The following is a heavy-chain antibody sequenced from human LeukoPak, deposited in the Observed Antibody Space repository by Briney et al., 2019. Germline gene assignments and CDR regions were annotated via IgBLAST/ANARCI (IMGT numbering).Heavy chain of an antibody. J-gene: IGHJ4*02. D-gene: IGHD4-17*01. CDR2: ISAYNGNT. CDR1: GYTFTSYD. CDR3: ARAGVYSGYTSDLDDYGDYTYYYFDY. V-gene: IGHV1-18*01. Sequence: ASVKVSCKASGYTFTSYDISWVRQAPGQGLEWMGSISAYNGNTNYAQKLQGRVTMTTDTSTSTAYMELRSLRSDDTAVYYCARAGVYSGYTSDLDDYGDYTYYYFDYWGQGTLVTVSS.